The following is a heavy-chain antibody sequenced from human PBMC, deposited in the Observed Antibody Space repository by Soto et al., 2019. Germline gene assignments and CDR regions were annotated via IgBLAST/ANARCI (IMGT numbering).Heavy chain of an antibody. CDR1: GFTFSDYY. Sequence: QVQLVESGGGLVKPGGSLRLSCAASGFTFSDYYMSWIRQAPGKGLEWVSYISSSSSYTNYADSVKGRFTISRDNAKNPLYLQMNSLRAEDTAVYYCARDVGQWLVQVPDAFDIWGQGTMVTVSS. V-gene: IGHV3-11*06. CDR2: ISSSSSYT. D-gene: IGHD6-19*01. J-gene: IGHJ3*02. CDR3: ARDVGQWLVQVPDAFDI.